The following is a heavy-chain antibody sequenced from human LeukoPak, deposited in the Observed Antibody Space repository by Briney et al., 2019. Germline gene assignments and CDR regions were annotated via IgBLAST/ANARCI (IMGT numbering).Heavy chain of an antibody. J-gene: IGHJ4*02. Sequence: ASVTVSCKASGYTFTSYYMHWVRQAPGQGLEWMGIINPSGGSTSYAQKFQGRVTMTRDTSTSTVYMELSSLRSEDTAVYYCAREATVTEFDYWGQGTLVTVSS. CDR3: AREATVTEFDY. CDR1: GYTFTSYY. V-gene: IGHV1-46*01. D-gene: IGHD4-17*01. CDR2: INPSGGST.